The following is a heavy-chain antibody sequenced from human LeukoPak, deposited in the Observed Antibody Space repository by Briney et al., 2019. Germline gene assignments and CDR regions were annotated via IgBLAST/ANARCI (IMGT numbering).Heavy chain of an antibody. J-gene: IGHJ4*02. V-gene: IGHV3-64*01. CDR1: GFTFSSYA. Sequence: GGSLRLSCAASGFTFSSYAMHWVRQAPGKGLEYVSAISSNGGSTYYANSVKGRFTISRDNSKNTLYLQMGSLRAEDMAVYYCAKDRNYDFWSGYWTPYYFDYWGQGTLVTVSS. D-gene: IGHD3-3*01. CDR3: AKDRNYDFWSGYWTPYYFDY. CDR2: ISSNGGST.